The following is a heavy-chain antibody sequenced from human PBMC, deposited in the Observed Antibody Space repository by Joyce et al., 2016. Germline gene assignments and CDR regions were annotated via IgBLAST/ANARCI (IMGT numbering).Heavy chain of an antibody. V-gene: IGHV3-9*01. CDR2: VTWNSGAI. Sequence: EVQLVESGGGLVQPGRSLRLSCAASGFTFEDSAMHWGRQGPGKGLEWVSSVTWNSGAIGYADSVRGRFTISRDNTRNSLYLEMNSLRIDDTALYYCAKSAGSHYDLSGHLNYWGQGTLVTVSS. CDR3: AKSAGSHYDLSGHLNY. J-gene: IGHJ4*02. CDR1: GFTFEDSA. D-gene: IGHD3-3*01.